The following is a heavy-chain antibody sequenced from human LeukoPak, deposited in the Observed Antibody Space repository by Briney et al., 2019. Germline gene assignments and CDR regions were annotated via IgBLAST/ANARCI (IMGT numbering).Heavy chain of an antibody. V-gene: IGHV3-21*01. Sequence: PGGSLRLSCAASGFTFSSYSMNWVRQAPGKGLEGVSSISSSSSYIYYAGSVKGRFTISRDNAKNSLYLQMNSLRAEDTAVYYCARDLGMYSSGWPDAFDIWGQGTMVTVSS. CDR1: GFTFSSYS. CDR3: ARDLGMYSSGWPDAFDI. CDR2: ISSSSSYI. J-gene: IGHJ3*02. D-gene: IGHD6-19*01.